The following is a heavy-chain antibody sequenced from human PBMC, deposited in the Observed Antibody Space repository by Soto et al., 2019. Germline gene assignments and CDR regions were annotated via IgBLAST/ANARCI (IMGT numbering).Heavy chain of an antibody. Sequence: SLRLSCAASGFTFDDYTMLWVRQAPGKGLEWVSLISWDGGSTYYADSVKGRFTISRDNSKNSLYLQMNSLRTEDTALYYCAKDSGGSHNYFDYWGQGTLVTVSS. CDR3: AKDSGGSHNYFDY. J-gene: IGHJ4*02. CDR2: ISWDGGST. V-gene: IGHV3-43*01. D-gene: IGHD1-26*01. CDR1: GFTFDDYT.